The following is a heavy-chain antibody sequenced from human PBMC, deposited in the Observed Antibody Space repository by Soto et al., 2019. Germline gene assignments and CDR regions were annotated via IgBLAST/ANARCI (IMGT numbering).Heavy chain of an antibody. D-gene: IGHD3-16*01. CDR2: ISSSSSYI. CDR1: GFTFSSYS. J-gene: IGHJ5*02. CDR3: AAAASVWATMNTPHAP. V-gene: IGHV3-21*02. Sequence: EVQLVESGGGLVKPGGSLRLSCAASGFTFSSYSMNWVRQAPGKGLEWVSSISSSSSYIYYADSVKGRFTISRDNAKNSLYLQMNSLRAEDPAVYYCAAAASVWATMNTPHAPGGQGTLVTVSS.